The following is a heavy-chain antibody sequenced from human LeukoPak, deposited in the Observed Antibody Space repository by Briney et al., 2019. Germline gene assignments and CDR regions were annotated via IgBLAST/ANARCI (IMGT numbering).Heavy chain of an antibody. V-gene: IGHV4-61*02. CDR1: GDSISSGSYY. J-gene: IGHJ4*02. D-gene: IGHD5-24*01. CDR3: ARFYNNFDC. CDR2: IYTSRST. Sequence: SQTLSLTCTVSGDSISSGSYYWSWIRQPAGKGLEWIGRIYTSRSTNYNPSLKSRVTISLDTSKNQFSLKLSSVTAADTAVYYCARFYNNFDCWGQGILVTVSS.